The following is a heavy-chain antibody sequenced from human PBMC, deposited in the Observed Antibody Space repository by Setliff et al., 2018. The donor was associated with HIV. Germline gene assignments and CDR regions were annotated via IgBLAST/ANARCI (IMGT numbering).Heavy chain of an antibody. J-gene: IGHJ4*02. V-gene: IGHV4-59*06. CDR1: GGSISSHY. D-gene: IGHD3-22*01. Sequence: SETLSLTCTVSGGSISSHYWSWIRQHPGKGLEWIGYIYYSGSTSYDPSLKSRLTLSVDTSKNQFSLKLSSVTAADTAVYYCARAIRSYYDTSGYNSPPYFDYWGQGTLVTVTS. CDR2: IYYSGST. CDR3: ARAIRSYYDTSGYNSPPYFDY.